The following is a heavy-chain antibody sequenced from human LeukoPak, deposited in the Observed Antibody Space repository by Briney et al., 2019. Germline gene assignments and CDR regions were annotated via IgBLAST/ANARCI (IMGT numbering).Heavy chain of an antibody. V-gene: IGHV1-69*13. J-gene: IGHJ6*02. D-gene: IGHD2-21*02. Sequence: SVKVSCKASGGTFSSYAISWVRQAPGQGLEWMGGIIPIFGTANYAQKFQGRVTITADESTSTAYMELSSLRSEDTAVYYCARDQSGGDDESYYYYYGMDVWGQGTTVTVSS. CDR2: IIPIFGTA. CDR3: ARDQSGGDDESYYYYYGMDV. CDR1: GGTFSSYA.